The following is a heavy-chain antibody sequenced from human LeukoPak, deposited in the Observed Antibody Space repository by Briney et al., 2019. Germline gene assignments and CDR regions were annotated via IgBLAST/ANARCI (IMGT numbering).Heavy chain of an antibody. D-gene: IGHD3-10*01. CDR1: GFTFDDYA. V-gene: IGHV3-9*01. CDR2: ISWNSGSI. J-gene: IGHJ2*01. Sequence: GRSLRLSCAASGFTFDDYAMHWVRQAPGKGLEWVSGISWNSGSIGYADSVKGRFTISRDNAKNSLYLQMNSLRAEDTALYYCAKSPDFYGSGSYLEHWYFDLWGRGTLVTVSS. CDR3: AKSPDFYGSGSYLEHWYFDL.